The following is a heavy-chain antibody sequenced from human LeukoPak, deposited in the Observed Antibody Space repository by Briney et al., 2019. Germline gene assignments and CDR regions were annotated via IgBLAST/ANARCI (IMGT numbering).Heavy chain of an antibody. CDR3: ARVVGSSSSKNWFDP. CDR1: GYSITDGYY. J-gene: IGHJ5*02. Sequence: TSETLSLTCAVSGYSITDGYYWGWIRQPPGKGPEYIGFVYHSGSTYYNPSLRRRVTMSIDTSKNQFSLNLTSVTAADTAVYFCARVVGSSSSKNWFDPWGQGTLVTVSS. D-gene: IGHD2-2*01. CDR2: VYHSGST. V-gene: IGHV4-38-2*01.